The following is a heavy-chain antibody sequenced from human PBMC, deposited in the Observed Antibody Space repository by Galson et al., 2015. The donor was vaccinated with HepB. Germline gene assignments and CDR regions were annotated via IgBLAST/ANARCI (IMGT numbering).Heavy chain of an antibody. J-gene: IGHJ4*02. D-gene: IGHD2-21*02. Sequence: SLRLSCAASGFTFSSYSMNWVRQAPGKGLEWVSYISSSSSTIYYADSVKGRFTISRDNAKNSLYLQMNSLRDEDTAVYYCARDLAVVVTAKTRDASRGGVDYWGQGTLVTVSS. V-gene: IGHV3-48*02. CDR3: ARDLAVVVTAKTRDASRGGVDY. CDR2: ISSSSSTI. CDR1: GFTFSSYS.